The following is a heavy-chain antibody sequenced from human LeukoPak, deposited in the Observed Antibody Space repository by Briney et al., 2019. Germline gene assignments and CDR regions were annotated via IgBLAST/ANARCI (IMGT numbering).Heavy chain of an antibody. J-gene: IGHJ4*02. Sequence: ASVKVSCKASGYTFTGYYMHWVRQAPGQGLEWMGRINPNSGGTNYAQKFQGRVTMTRDTSISTAYMELSRLRSDDTAVYYCARVWGDTIFGVVYQYYFDYWGQGTLVTVSS. D-gene: IGHD3-3*01. CDR3: ARVWGDTIFGVVYQYYFDY. CDR2: INPNSGGT. V-gene: IGHV1-2*06. CDR1: GYTFTGYY.